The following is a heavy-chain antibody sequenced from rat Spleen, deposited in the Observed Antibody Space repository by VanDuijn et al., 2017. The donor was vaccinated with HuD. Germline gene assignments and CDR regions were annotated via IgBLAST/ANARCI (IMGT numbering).Heavy chain of an antibody. J-gene: IGHJ2*01. Sequence: EVQLVESGGGLVQPGSPLKLSCAASGFTFSSNWLNWIRQAPGKGLEWVATIIYDGSRTFYRDSVKGRFTISRDNAKSTLYLQMDSLRSEDTATYYWATDPLNYGGYSENWGQGVMVTVSS. D-gene: IGHD1-11*01. CDR3: ATDPLNYGGYSEN. CDR2: IIYDGSRT. CDR1: GFTFSSNW. V-gene: IGHV5-29*01.